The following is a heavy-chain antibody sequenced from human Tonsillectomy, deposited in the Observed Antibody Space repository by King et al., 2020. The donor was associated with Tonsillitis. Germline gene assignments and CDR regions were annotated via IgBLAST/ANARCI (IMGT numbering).Heavy chain of an antibody. D-gene: IGHD2-15*01. CDR3: ARAPVVVVAATPLFDF. V-gene: IGHV3-7*01. CDR1: GFTFRNYW. Sequence: VQLVESGGGLVQPGGSLRLSCAASGFTFRNYWMSWVRQAPGKGLAWVANIKQDGSEKYYVDSVKGRFTISRDNAKNSLFLQMNSLRAEDTAVYYCARAPVVVVAATPLFDFWGQGTLVTVSS. J-gene: IGHJ4*02. CDR2: IKQDGSEK.